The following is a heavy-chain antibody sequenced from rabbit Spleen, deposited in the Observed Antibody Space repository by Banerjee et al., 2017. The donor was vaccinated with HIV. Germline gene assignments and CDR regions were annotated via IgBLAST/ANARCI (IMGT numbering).Heavy chain of an antibody. CDR2: MKIDVGVT. J-gene: IGHJ3*01. Sequence: QEQLVESGGGLVQPEGSLTLTCKASGFSFSDRDVMCWVRQAPGKGLEWIGWMKIDVGVTAYATWVNGRFTISSDSAQNTLHLKLKSLTAADTATYFCLREGFWGPGTLVTVS. CDR1: GFSFSDRDV. V-gene: IGHV1S47*01. CDR3: LREGF. D-gene: IGHD5-1*01.